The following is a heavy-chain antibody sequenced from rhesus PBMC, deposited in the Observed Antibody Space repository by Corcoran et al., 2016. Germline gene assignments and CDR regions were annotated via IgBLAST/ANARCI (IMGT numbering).Heavy chain of an antibody. J-gene: IGHJ4*01. V-gene: IGHV4S7*01. Sequence: QVQLQESGPGVVKPSETLSLTCAVSGGSISGYYLWSWIRQPPGKGLEWIGYIYGGSWSTSYNPSLKSRVIISIDPSKNQFSLKLSSVTAADTAVYYCARDPYSGSWKREIFDYWGQGVLVTVSS. CDR2: IYGGSWST. CDR3: ARDPYSGSWKREIFDY. CDR1: GGSISGYYL. D-gene: IGHD6-25*01.